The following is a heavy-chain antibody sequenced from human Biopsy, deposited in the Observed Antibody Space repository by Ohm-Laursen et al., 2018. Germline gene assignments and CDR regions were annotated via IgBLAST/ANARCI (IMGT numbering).Heavy chain of an antibody. Sequence: SDTLSLTCTVSGGSMSGDYWSWIRQSPRKGLEWIGHISVRGTTNSNPSLRGRVTISVDTSKNQFSLKLRSVTAADTAVYYCAREAAIIDPRTRAFDYWGQGTLVTVSS. J-gene: IGHJ4*02. D-gene: IGHD6-25*01. CDR1: GGSMSGDY. V-gene: IGHV4-59*01. CDR3: AREAAIIDPRTRAFDY. CDR2: ISVRGTT.